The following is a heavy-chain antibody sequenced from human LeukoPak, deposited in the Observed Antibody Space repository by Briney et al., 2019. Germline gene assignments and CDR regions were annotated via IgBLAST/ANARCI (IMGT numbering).Heavy chain of an antibody. J-gene: IGHJ4*02. CDR1: GGTFSSYA. D-gene: IGHD3-22*01. CDR3: AREIHYYDSSGYYLDY. V-gene: IGHV1-69*04. Sequence: SVKVSCKASGGTFSSYAISWVRQAPGQGLEWMGRIIPILGIANYAQKFQGRVMITADKSTSTAYMELSSLRSEDTAVYYCAREIHYYDSSGYYLDYWGQGTLVTVSS. CDR2: IIPILGIA.